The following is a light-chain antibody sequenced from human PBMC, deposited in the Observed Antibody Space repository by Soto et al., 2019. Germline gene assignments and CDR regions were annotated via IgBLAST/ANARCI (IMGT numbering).Light chain of an antibody. Sequence: DIQMTQSPTSLSASVGDRVTISCRASQYISTYLSWYQQKPGKAPRLLIYAASTVQSGVPPRFSGSGSGTDFILTISSLRSEDIATYFCQQTYSAPPWTFGQGTRWIS. V-gene: IGKV1-39*01. CDR2: AAS. J-gene: IGKJ1*01. CDR3: QQTYSAPPWT. CDR1: QYISTY.